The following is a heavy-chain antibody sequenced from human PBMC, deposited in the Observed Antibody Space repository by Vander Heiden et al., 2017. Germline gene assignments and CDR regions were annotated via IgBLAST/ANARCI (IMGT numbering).Heavy chain of an antibody. CDR2: IWYDGSKK. CDR3: ARNYNSRGYPFPDY. D-gene: IGHD3-22*01. J-gene: IGHJ4*02. Sequence: QVQLVESGGGVVKPGRSLKLSCAASGFTFSDYGMHWVRQAPGRGLEWVAVIWYDGSKKYHADSVKGRFTISRDNSKNTLYLQMNSLRAEDTAVYYCARNYNSRGYPFPDYWGQGTLVTVSS. V-gene: IGHV3-33*01. CDR1: GFTFSDYG.